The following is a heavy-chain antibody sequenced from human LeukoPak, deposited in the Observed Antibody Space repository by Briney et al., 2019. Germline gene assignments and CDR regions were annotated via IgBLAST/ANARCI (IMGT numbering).Heavy chain of an antibody. V-gene: IGHV1-69*13. Sequence: SVKVSCKASGGTFSSYAISWVRQAPGQGLEWMGGIIPIFGTANYAQKFQGRVTITADESTSTAYMELSSLRSEDTAVYYCARDRSSSTRPGGVFDYWGQGTLVTVSS. CDR3: ARDRSSSTRPGGVFDY. J-gene: IGHJ4*02. CDR1: GGTFSSYA. D-gene: IGHD2-2*01. CDR2: IIPIFGTA.